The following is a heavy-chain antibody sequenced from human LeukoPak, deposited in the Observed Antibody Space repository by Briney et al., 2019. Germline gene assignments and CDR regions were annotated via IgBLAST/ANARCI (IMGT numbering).Heavy chain of an antibody. J-gene: IGHJ4*02. D-gene: IGHD3-10*01. V-gene: IGHV4-59*05. CDR2: IYYSGST. CDR1: GGSISSYY. Sequence: PSETLSLTCTVSGGSISSYYWSWIRQPPGKGLEWIGSIYYSGSTYYNPSLKSRVTISVDTSKNQFSLKLSSVTAADTAVYYCARFYYGSGSGVDYWGQGTLVTVSS. CDR3: ARFYYGSGSGVDY.